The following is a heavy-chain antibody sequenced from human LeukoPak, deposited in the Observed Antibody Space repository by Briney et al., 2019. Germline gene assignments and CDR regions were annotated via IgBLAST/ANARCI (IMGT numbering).Heavy chain of an antibody. D-gene: IGHD3-10*01. CDR1: GGTFSSYA. V-gene: IGHV1-69*06. CDR2: IIPIFGTA. CDR3: ARSRGSGSYYFIPLNWFDP. Sequence: SVKVSCKASGGTFSSYAISWVRQAPGQALEWMGGIIPIFGTANYAQKFQGRVTITADKSTSTAYMELSSLRSEDTAVYYCARSRGSGSYYFIPLNWFDPWGQGTLVTVSS. J-gene: IGHJ5*02.